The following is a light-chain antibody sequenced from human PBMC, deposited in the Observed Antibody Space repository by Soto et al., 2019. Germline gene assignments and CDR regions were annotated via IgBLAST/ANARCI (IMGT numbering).Light chain of an antibody. CDR3: QQYGSHT. CDR1: QSVSSSY. V-gene: IGKV3-20*01. CDR2: GAS. Sequence: EIVLTQSPGTLSLSPGERATLSCRASQSVSSSYLAWYQQKPGQAPRLLIYGASSRTTGIPDRFSGSGSGTDFTLTISRLEPEDSALYYCQQYGSHTFGQGTKLEIK. J-gene: IGKJ2*01.